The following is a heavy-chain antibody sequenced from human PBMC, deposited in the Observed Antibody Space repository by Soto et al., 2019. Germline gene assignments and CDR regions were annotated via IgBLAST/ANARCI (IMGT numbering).Heavy chain of an antibody. CDR2: ISSSSSYI. J-gene: IGHJ4*02. CDR1: GFTFSSYS. CDR3: ARDFGRGDYVVGGGDY. D-gene: IGHD4-17*01. Sequence: EVQLVESGGGLVKPGGSLRLFCAASGFTFSSYSMNWVRQAPGKGLEWVSSISSSSSYIYYADSVKGRFTISRDNAKNSLYLQMNSLRAEDRAVYYCARDFGRGDYVVGGGDYWGQGTLVTVSS. V-gene: IGHV3-21*01.